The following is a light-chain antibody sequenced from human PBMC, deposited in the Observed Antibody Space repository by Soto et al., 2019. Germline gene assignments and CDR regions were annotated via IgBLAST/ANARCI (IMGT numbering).Light chain of an antibody. Sequence: DIQMTHSPPPLLAFVGAGVPLPCRPGRRFGGDLNWYQQKPGKAPKLLINVASILQSGVPSRFSGSGSGTDFTLTISSLQPEDFATYYCQQSYSTPLTFGGGTKVEIK. J-gene: IGKJ4*01. CDR2: VAS. CDR1: RRFGGD. V-gene: IGKV1-39*01. CDR3: QQSYSTPLT.